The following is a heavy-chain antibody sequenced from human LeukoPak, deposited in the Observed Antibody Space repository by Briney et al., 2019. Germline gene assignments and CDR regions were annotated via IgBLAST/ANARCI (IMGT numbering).Heavy chain of an antibody. Sequence: ASVKVSCKASGYTFTSYGISWVRQAPGQGLEWMGWISAYNGNTNYAQKLQGRVTMTTDTSTSTAYMELRSLRSDDTAVYYCARDPGKELRYFDWLSPRFDPWGQGTLVTVSS. CDR1: GYTFTSYG. V-gene: IGHV1-18*01. CDR3: ARDPGKELRYFDWLSPRFDP. J-gene: IGHJ5*02. CDR2: ISAYNGNT. D-gene: IGHD3-9*01.